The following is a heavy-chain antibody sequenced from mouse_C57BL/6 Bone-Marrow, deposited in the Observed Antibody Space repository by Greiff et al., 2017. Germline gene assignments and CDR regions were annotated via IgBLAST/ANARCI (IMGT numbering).Heavy chain of an antibody. CDR2: ISGGGGNT. CDR1: GFTFSSYT. D-gene: IGHD1-1*01. CDR3: AIHGYYYGSSFYYCDD. Sequence: DVMLVESGGGLVKPGGSLKLSCAASGFTFSSYTMSWVRQTTEKRLEWVATISGGGGNTYYPDSVTGRFNISRDNAKNTLYLQMSRLMSEDTALYYCAIHGYYYGSSFYYCDDWGQGTTLTVSS. J-gene: IGHJ2*01. V-gene: IGHV5-9*01.